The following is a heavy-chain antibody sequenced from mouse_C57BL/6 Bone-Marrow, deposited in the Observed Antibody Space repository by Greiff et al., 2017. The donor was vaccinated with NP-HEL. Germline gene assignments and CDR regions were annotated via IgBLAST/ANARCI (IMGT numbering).Heavy chain of an antibody. CDR3: ARWGGRRGFAY. V-gene: IGHV1-64*01. CDR2: IHPNSGST. Sequence: QVQLQQPGAELVKPGASVKLSCKASGYTFTSYWMHWVKQRPGQGLEWIGMIHPNSGSTNYNEKFKSKATLTVDKSSSTAYMQLSSLTSEDSAVYYCARWGGRRGFAYWGQGTLVTVSA. J-gene: IGHJ3*01. CDR1: GYTFTSYW.